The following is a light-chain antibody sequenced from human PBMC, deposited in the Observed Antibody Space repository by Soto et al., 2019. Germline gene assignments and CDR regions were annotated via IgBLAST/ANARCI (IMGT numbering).Light chain of an antibody. Sequence: DIQMTQSPSSLSASVGDRVTITCRASQSISSFLNWYQQKPGKAPKLLIYAASSLQSGVPSRFSGSGSGTDFNLPISSPQPEDFATQHCQPTFSTPEATFGGGTKVEIK. CDR2: AAS. V-gene: IGKV1-39*01. CDR1: QSISSF. CDR3: QPTFSTPEAT. J-gene: IGKJ4*01.